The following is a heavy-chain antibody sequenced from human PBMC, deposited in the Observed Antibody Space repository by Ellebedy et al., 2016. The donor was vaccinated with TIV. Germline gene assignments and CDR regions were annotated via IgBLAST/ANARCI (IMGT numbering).Heavy chain of an antibody. CDR2: ISSSSSTI. V-gene: IGHV3-48*01. D-gene: IGHD6-19*01. CDR3: ARDLIGWYLDY. J-gene: IGHJ4*02. CDR1: GFTFSSYS. Sequence: GESLKISCAASGFTFSSYSMNWVRQAPGKGLEWVSYISSSSSTIYYADSVKGRFTISRDNAKNSLYLQMNSLRAGDTAVYYCARDLIGWYLDYWGQGTLVTVSS.